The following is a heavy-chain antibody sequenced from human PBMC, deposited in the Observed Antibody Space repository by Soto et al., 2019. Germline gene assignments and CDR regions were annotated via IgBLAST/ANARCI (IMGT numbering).Heavy chain of an antibody. Sequence: QVQLVESGGGVVQPGRSLRLSCAASGFTFSSYAMHWVLQAPGKGLDWVAVISYDGSNKYYADSVKGRFTISRDNSKNTLYLQMNSLRAEDTAVYYCARDRLRYNWNDFPYYYYGMDVWGQGTTVTVSS. J-gene: IGHJ6*02. D-gene: IGHD1-1*01. CDR1: GFTFSSYA. CDR3: ARDRLRYNWNDFPYYYYGMDV. CDR2: ISYDGSNK. V-gene: IGHV3-30-3*01.